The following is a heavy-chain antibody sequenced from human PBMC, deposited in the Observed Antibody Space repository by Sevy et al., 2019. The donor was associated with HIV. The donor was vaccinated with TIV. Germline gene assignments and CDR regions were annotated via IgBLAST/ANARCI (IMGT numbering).Heavy chain of an antibody. CDR2: ISSDSSRI. CDR3: AREGGYTDQGMDV. D-gene: IGHD5-12*01. V-gene: IGHV3-48*01. J-gene: IGHJ6*02. CDR1: GFNFDSYT. Sequence: GGSLRLSCAASGFNFDSYTMNWVRQAPGKGVEWVSYISSDSSRIYYADSVKGRLTISRDNAKNSLYVQMNRLRAEDTAVYYCAREGGYTDQGMDVWGQGTTVTVSS.